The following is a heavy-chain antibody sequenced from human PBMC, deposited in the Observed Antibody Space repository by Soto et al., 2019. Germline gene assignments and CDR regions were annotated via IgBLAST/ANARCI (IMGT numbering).Heavy chain of an antibody. CDR2: ISAYNGNT. V-gene: IGHV1-18*04. Sequence: ASVKVSCKASGYTFTSYGISWVRQAPGQGLEWMGWISAYNGNTNYAQKLQGRVTMTTDTSTSTAYMERRSLRSDDTAVYYCARGGVVVVVAATYYYYGMDVWGQGTTVTVSS. D-gene: IGHD2-15*01. CDR1: GYTFTSYG. CDR3: ARGGVVVVVAATYYYYGMDV. J-gene: IGHJ6*02.